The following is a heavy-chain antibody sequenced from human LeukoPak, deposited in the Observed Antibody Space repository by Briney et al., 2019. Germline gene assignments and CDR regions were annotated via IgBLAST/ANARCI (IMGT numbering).Heavy chain of an antibody. CDR3: ARDGYSSGWYAPSYFDY. CDR1: GFTFSSYG. CDR2: IRYDGSNK. D-gene: IGHD6-19*01. Sequence: PGGSLRLSCAASGFTFSSYGMHWVRQAPGKGLEWAAFIRYDGSNKYYADSVKGRFTISRDNSKNTLYLQMNSLRAEDTAVYYCARDGYSSGWYAPSYFDYWGQGTLVTVSS. V-gene: IGHV3-30*02. J-gene: IGHJ4*02.